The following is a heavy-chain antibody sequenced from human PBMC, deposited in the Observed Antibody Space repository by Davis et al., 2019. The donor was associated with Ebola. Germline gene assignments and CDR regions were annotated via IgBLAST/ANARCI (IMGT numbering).Heavy chain of an antibody. Sequence: ESLKISCAASGFTFTNAWMSWIRQSPGKGLEWIGEVNQSGGASYNPSLTSRVTISVDSSTNHLSLRLTSVTAADTAVYYCARGLYGRRLRFWGQGTLVTVSS. CDR2: VNQSGGA. CDR1: GFTFTNAW. CDR3: ARGLYGRRLRF. D-gene: IGHD3-10*01. V-gene: IGHV4-34*01. J-gene: IGHJ4*02.